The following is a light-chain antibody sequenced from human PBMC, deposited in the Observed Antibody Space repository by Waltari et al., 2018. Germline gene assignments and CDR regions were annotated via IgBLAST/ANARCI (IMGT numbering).Light chain of an antibody. CDR3: QQFHSTPIT. CDR1: QSVLYTSNNKNN. Sequence: IVMTQSPDSLAVSLGERATINCKSSQSVLYTSNNKNNLAWFQQKPGQPPKLLIYWASTREFGVPDRFSGSGSGTDFSLTISSLQAEDVAVYFCQQFHSTPITFGQGTRLEI. J-gene: IGKJ5*01. CDR2: WAS. V-gene: IGKV4-1*01.